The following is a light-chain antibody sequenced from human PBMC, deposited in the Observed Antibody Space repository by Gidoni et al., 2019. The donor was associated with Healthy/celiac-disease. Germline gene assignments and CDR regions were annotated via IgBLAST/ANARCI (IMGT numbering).Light chain of an antibody. V-gene: IGLV1-44*01. Sequence: QSVLTPPPSASGTPGQRVTISCSGSSSTIGKNTVNWYQQLPGAAPKLLIFSNNQRPSGVPDRFSGSKSGTSVSLAISGLQSEDEANYYCATWDDSLNGYWVFGGGTKLTVL. CDR3: ATWDDSLNGYWV. CDR2: SNN. J-gene: IGLJ3*02. CDR1: SSTIGKNT.